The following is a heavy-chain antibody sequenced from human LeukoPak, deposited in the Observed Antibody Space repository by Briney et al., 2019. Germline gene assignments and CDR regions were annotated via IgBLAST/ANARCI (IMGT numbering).Heavy chain of an antibody. J-gene: IGHJ4*02. D-gene: IGHD1-26*01. V-gene: IGHV1-46*01. CDR1: GYTFSSYY. CDR3: ARDSTPTYYSGTYYFEY. Sequence: ASVKVSCKASGYTFSSYYMHWVRQAPGQGLEWMGIINPSGGSTTYAQKFQGRVTMTRDTSTGTVYMYLSSLRSEDTAVYYCARDSTPTYYSGTYYFEYWGQGTLVTVSS. CDR2: INPSGGST.